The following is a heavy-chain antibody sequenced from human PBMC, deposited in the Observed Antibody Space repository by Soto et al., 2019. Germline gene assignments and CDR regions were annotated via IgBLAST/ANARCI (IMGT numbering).Heavy chain of an antibody. D-gene: IGHD3-16*01. CDR1: DDSISSYY. J-gene: IGHJ5*02. CDR2: IFYSGGT. Sequence: PLETLSLTCTVSDDSISSYYWSWIRQPPGKGLEWIGYIFYSGGTNYNPSLRSRVTMSVDRSKNQFSLKVNSVTAADTAVFYCAREGDTREGRGVFFSWGQGTLVTVSS. CDR3: AREGDTREGRGVFFS. V-gene: IGHV4-59*01.